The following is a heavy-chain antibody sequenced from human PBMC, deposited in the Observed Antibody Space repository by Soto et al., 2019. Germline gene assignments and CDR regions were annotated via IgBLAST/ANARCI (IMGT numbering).Heavy chain of an antibody. CDR3: ARSSTSGYV. J-gene: IGHJ6*02. CDR2: ISTSSGSR. D-gene: IGHD2-2*01. V-gene: IGHV3-21*06. CDR1: GFSFGSYV. Sequence: EVQLADSGGGLVKPGESLTLSCAASGFSFGSYVMNWVRQAPGKGLEWVSSISTSSGSRYYADSVRGRFTISRDNAKNSVYLQMNSLRVDDTAVYYCARSSTSGYVWGQGTTVTVSS.